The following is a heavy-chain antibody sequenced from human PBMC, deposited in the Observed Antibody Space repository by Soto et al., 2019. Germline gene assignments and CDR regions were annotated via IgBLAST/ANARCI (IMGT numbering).Heavy chain of an antibody. CDR2: IKSKTDGGTT. Sequence: PWGSLRLSCAASGFTFSNAWMSWVRQAPGKGLEWVGRIKSKTDGGTTDYAAPVKGRFTISRDDSKNTLYLQMNSLKTEDTAVYYCTTPGIAVAGPTYYYYGMDVWGQGTTVTVSS. J-gene: IGHJ6*02. D-gene: IGHD6-19*01. CDR3: TTPGIAVAGPTYYYYGMDV. V-gene: IGHV3-15*01. CDR1: GFTFSNAW.